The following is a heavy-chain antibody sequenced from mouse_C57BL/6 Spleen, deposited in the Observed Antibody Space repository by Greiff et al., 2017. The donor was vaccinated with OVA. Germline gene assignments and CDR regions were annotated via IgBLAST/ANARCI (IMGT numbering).Heavy chain of an antibody. CDR3: ARVYDYDPWYFDV. D-gene: IGHD2-4*01. CDR1: GYTFTSYD. V-gene: IGHV1-85*01. Sequence: VQLKESGPELVKPGASVKLSCKASGYTFTSYDINWVKQRPGQGLEWIGWIYPRDGSAKYNEKFKGKATLTVDTSSSTAYMELHSLTSEDSAVYFCARVYDYDPWYFDVWGTGTTVTVSS. CDR2: IYPRDGSA. J-gene: IGHJ1*03.